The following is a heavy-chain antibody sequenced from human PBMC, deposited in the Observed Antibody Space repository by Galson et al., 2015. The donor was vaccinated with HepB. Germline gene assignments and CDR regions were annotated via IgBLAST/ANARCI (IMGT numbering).Heavy chain of an antibody. J-gene: IGHJ4*02. CDR1: GFTFDDYA. CDR3: AKDSSSWIKSNFDY. D-gene: IGHD6-13*01. Sequence: SLRLSCAASGFTFDDYAMHWVRQVPGKGLEWISAISGSGGSTYYADSVKGRYTISRDNSKNTLYLQMNSLRAEDTAVYYCAKDSSSWIKSNFDYWGQGTLVTVSS. CDR2: ISGSGGST. V-gene: IGHV3-23*01.